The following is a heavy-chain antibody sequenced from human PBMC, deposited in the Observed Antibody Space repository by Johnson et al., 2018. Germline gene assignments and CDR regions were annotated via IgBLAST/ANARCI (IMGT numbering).Heavy chain of an antibody. J-gene: IGHJ3*02. CDR3: AKDESFASGSYSGGAFDI. CDR2: ISWNRGSI. D-gene: IGHD1-26*01. Sequence: VQLVESGGGLVQPGRSQRLSCAASGFTFDDYAMHWVRQAPGKGLEWVSGISWNRGSIDYADSVKGRFTISRDNAKNSLSLQMNSLSAEDTALYYCAKDESFASGSYSGGAFDIWGQGTMVTVSS. V-gene: IGHV3-9*01. CDR1: GFTFDDYA.